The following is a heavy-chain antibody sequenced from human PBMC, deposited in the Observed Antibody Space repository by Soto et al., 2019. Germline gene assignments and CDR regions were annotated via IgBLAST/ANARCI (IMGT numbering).Heavy chain of an antibody. J-gene: IGHJ6*02. CDR1: GYTFTSYD. V-gene: IGHV1-8*01. Sequence: QVQLVQSGAEVKKPGASVKVSCKASGYTFTSYDINWVRQATGQGHEWMGWMNPNSGNTGYAQKLQGTVTTTRNTTIGTAYMELSSLRTEDTAVYYCAREVNYYGVDVWGQGTTVTVSS. CDR2: MNPNSGNT. CDR3: AREVNYYGVDV.